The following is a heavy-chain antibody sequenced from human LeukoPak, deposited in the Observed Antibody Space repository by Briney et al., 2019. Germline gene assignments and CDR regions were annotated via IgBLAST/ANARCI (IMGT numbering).Heavy chain of an antibody. Sequence: PSETLSLTCTVSGGSISSGGYYWSWIRQHPGKGLEWIGYIYTSGSNNYNPSLKSRVTISVDTSKNQFSLKLSSVTAADTAVYYGARSPRGGDLNFDYWGQGTLVTVSS. CDR1: GGSISSGGYY. CDR2: IYTSGSN. J-gene: IGHJ4*02. V-gene: IGHV4-61*08. CDR3: ARSPRGGDLNFDY. D-gene: IGHD3-16*01.